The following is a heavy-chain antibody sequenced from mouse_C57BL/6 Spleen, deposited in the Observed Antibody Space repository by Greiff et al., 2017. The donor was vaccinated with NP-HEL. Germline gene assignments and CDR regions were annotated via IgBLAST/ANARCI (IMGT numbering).Heavy chain of an antibody. CDR3: ARSLITTVVAPYYFDY. J-gene: IGHJ2*01. D-gene: IGHD1-1*01. CDR2: INPSSGYT. V-gene: IGHV1-7*01. Sequence: VQLQQSGAELAKPGASVKLSCKASGYTFTSYWMHWVKQRPGQGLEWIGYINPSSGYTKYNQKFKDKATLTADKSSSTAYMQLSSLTYEDSAVYYCARSLITTVVAPYYFDYWGQGTTLTVSS. CDR1: GYTFTSYW.